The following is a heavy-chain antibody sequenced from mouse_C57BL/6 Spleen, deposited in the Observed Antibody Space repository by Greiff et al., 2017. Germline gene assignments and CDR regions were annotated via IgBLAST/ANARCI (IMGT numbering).Heavy chain of an antibody. J-gene: IGHJ2*01. Sequence: VQLVESGAELVKPGASVKISCKASGYAFSSYWMNWVKQRPGKGLEWIGQIYPGDGDTNYNGKFKGKATLTADKSSSTAYMQLSSLTSEDSAVYFCARHYYYGSPYFDYWGQGTTLTVSS. V-gene: IGHV1-80*01. CDR2: IYPGDGDT. D-gene: IGHD1-1*01. CDR3: ARHYYYGSPYFDY. CDR1: GYAFSSYW.